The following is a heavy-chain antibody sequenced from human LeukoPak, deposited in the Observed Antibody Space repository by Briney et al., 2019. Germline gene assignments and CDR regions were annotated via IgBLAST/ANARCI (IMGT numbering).Heavy chain of an antibody. CDR2: IIPILGIA. J-gene: IGHJ6*02. V-gene: IGHV1-69*04. D-gene: IGHD3-9*01. Sequence: SVKVSFKASGGTFSSYAISWVRQAPGQGLEWMGRIIPILGIANYAQKFQGRVTITADKSTSTAYMELSSLRSEDTAVYYCASSLTYYDILTGLNYYYYGMDVWGQGTTVTVSS. CDR1: GGTFSSYA. CDR3: ASSLTYYDILTGLNYYYYGMDV.